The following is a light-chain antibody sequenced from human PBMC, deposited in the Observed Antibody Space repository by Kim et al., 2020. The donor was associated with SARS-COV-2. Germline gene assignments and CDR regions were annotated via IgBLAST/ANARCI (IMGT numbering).Light chain of an antibody. J-gene: IGLJ3*02. CDR2: DVS. CDR3: SSYTSSSTWV. V-gene: IGLV2-14*01. Sequence: QSALTQPASVSGSPGQSITISCTGTSSDVGGYTYVSWYQQHSGKAPKLMIYDVSKRPSGVSNHFSGSKSGNTASLTISGLQAEDEADYYCSSYTSSSTWVFGGGTQLTVL. CDR1: SSDVGGYTY.